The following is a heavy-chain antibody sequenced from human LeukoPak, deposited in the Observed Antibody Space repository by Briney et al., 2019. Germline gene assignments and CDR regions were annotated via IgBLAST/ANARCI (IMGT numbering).Heavy chain of an antibody. J-gene: IGHJ4*02. CDR3: ASGRYCSGGSCYGIPNY. CDR2: IYYSGST. Sequence: PSETLSLTCTVSGGSISSYYWSWIRQPPGKGLEWIGYIYYSGSTNYNPSLKSRVTISVDPSKNQFSLKLSSVTAADTAVYYCASGRYCSGGSCYGIPNYWGQGTLVTVSS. V-gene: IGHV4-59*08. D-gene: IGHD2-15*01. CDR1: GGSISSYY.